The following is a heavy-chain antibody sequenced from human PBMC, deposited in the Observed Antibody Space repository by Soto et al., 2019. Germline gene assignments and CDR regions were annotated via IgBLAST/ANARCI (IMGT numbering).Heavy chain of an antibody. CDR1: GFTVSSNY. CDR3: AKLAGIWFMGAFDI. CDR2: IYSCGST. V-gene: IGHV3-53*01. J-gene: IGHJ3*02. Sequence: GGSLRLSCAASGFTVSSNYMSWVRQAPGKGLEWVSVIYSCGSTYYADSVKGRFTISRDNSKNTLYLQMNSLRAEDTAVYYCAKLAGIWFMGAFDIWGQGTMVTVSS. D-gene: IGHD3-10*01.